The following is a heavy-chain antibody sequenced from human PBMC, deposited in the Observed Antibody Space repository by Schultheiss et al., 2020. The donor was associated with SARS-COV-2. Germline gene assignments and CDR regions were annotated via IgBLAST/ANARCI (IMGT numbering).Heavy chain of an antibody. J-gene: IGHJ4*02. CDR1: GFTFSDHY. CDR2: INSVGSTT. Sequence: GGSLRFSCAASGFTFSDHYMDWVRQAPGKGLEWLSYINSVGSTTHYADSVKGRFTISRDNAKNSLYLQMSSLRAEDTAVYYCARVTSVTSFDFWGQGTLVTVSS. D-gene: IGHD4-17*01. V-gene: IGHV3-11*04. CDR3: ARVTSVTSFDF.